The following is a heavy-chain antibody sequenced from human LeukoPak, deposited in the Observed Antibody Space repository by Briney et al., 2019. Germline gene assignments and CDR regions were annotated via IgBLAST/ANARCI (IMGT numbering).Heavy chain of an antibody. V-gene: IGHV1-2*02. CDR3: AGEISAFDI. Sequence: ASVKVSCKASGYTFTSYDINWVRQATGQGLEWMGWMNPNSGGTNYAQKFQGRVTMTRDTSISTAYMELSRLRSDDTAVYYCAGEISAFDIWGQGTMVTVSS. D-gene: IGHD2-15*01. J-gene: IGHJ3*02. CDR2: MNPNSGGT. CDR1: GYTFTSYD.